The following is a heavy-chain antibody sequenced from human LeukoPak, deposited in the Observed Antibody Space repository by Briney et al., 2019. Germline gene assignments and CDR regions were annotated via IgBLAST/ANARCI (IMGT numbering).Heavy chain of an antibody. Sequence: SETLSLTCTVSGGSISSGGYFWSWVRQYPGRGLESIVYIHYTGSTYYNPSLKSRISISVDTSANHVSLRLSSVTVADTGVYYCATLCDCTGSTFYTIDNWGQGTLVSVSS. D-gene: IGHD2-8*02. CDR2: IHYTGST. CDR1: GGSISSGGYF. CDR3: ATLCDCTGSTFYTIDN. V-gene: IGHV4-31*03. J-gene: IGHJ4*02.